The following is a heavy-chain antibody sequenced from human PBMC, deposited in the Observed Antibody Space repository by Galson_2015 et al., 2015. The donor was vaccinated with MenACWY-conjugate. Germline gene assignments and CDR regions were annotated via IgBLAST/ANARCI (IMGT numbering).Heavy chain of an antibody. CDR2: ISSSSTYT. J-gene: IGHJ4*02. CDR1: GFTFSDYY. V-gene: IGHV3-11*05. D-gene: IGHD1-1*01. Sequence: SLRLSCAASGFTFSDYYMSWIRQAPGMGLEWVSYISSSSTYTDHADSVKGRFTISRDNAKNSLYLQMNSLRAEDTAVYYCARVQGGTRGVNYWGQGTLVTVSS. CDR3: ARVQGGTRGVNY.